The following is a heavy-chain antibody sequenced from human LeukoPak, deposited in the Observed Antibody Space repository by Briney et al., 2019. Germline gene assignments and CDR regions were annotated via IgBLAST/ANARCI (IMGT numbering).Heavy chain of an antibody. J-gene: IGHJ5*02. CDR2: ISSNGGST. CDR3: ARDDSLA. CDR1: GFTFSSYA. V-gene: IGHV3-64*01. D-gene: IGHD3-3*01. Sequence: GGSLRLSCAASGFTFSSYAMHWVRQAPGKGLEYVSAISSNGGSTYYANSVKGRFTISRDNSKNTLYLQMGSLRAEDMAMYYCARDDSLAWGQGTLVTVSS.